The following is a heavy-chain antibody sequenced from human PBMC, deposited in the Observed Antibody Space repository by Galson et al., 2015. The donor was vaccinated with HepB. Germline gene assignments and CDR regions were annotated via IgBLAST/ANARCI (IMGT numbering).Heavy chain of an antibody. CDR2: INKDGNDK. CDR1: GFTFSSYW. J-gene: IGHJ4*02. CDR3: ARADALRTVDY. Sequence: SLRLSCAASGFTFSSYWMSWVRQAPGKGLEWVAEINKDGNDKYYVDSVEGRFTVSRDNAKNSLYLQMNSLRVEDTALYYCARADALRTVDYWGQGTLITV. V-gene: IGHV3-7*03.